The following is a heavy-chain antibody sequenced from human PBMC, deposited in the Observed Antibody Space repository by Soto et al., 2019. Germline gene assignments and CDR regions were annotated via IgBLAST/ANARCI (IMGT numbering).Heavy chain of an antibody. CDR1: GVTFSSYS. CDR2: ISSSSSYI. V-gene: IGHV3-21*01. D-gene: IGHD3-22*01. Sequence: AVGSLRVSCAASGVTFSSYSVHWVRQAPGKGLEWVSSISSSSSYIYYADSVKGRFTISRDNAKNSLYLQMNSLRAEDTAVYYCARALVTDYYDTAPPGGYWGQRTLVTVSS. CDR3: ARALVTDYYDTAPPGGY. J-gene: IGHJ4*02.